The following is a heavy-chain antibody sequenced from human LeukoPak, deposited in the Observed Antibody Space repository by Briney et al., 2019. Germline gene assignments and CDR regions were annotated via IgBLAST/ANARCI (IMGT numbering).Heavy chain of an antibody. D-gene: IGHD6-19*01. CDR2: IYYSGST. J-gene: IGHJ4*02. Sequence: PSETLSLTCTVSGDSISTSSYYWGWIRQPPGKGLEWIGSIYYSGSTYYNPSLKSRVTISVDTSKNQFSLKLSSVTAADTAVYYCAGRGIAVAGGFDYWGQGTLVTVCS. CDR1: GDSISTSSYY. CDR3: AGRGIAVAGGFDY. V-gene: IGHV4-39*01.